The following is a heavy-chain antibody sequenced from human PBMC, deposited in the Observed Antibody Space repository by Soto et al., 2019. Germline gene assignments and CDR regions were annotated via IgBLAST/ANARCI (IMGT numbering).Heavy chain of an antibody. CDR2: INPADSDI. V-gene: IGHV5-51*01. Sequence: RGESLKISCKGSGYSFITHWIAWVRQMPGEGLEWMGIINPADSDIRYSPSFQGQVTISVDKSINTAYLQWSSLKASDTATYYCTRPQSSGWYDFWGQGXLVTVSS. D-gene: IGHD3-22*01. CDR3: TRPQSSGWYDF. J-gene: IGHJ5*01. CDR1: GYSFITHW.